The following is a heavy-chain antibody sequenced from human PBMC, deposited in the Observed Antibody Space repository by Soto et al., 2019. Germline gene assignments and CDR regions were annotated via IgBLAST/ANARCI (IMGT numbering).Heavy chain of an antibody. V-gene: IGHV1-2*02. CDR1: GYTFTDCY. D-gene: IGHD2-15*01. CDR2: INPKSGGT. J-gene: IGHJ4*02. Sequence: ASVKVSCKTSGYTFTDCYIHWVRQAPGQGLEWMGWINPKSGGTDYAQNFQGRVTMTRDTSISTAYTELSRLRSDDTAVYYCARQYCRHGTCYFDYWGQGTLVTVSS. CDR3: ARQYCRHGTCYFDY.